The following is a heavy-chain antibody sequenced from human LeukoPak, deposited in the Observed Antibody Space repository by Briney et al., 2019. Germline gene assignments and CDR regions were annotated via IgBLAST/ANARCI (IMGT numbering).Heavy chain of an antibody. CDR3: ARLSSGWNYYYYYMDV. D-gene: IGHD6-19*01. J-gene: IGHJ6*03. CDR1: GFTFSSYS. CDR2: ISSSSSCI. Sequence: GGSLRLSCAASGFTFSSYSMNWVRQAPGKGLEWVSSISSSSSCIYYADSVKGRFTISRDNAKNSLYLQMNSLRAEDTAVYYCARLSSGWNYYYYYMDVWGKGTTVTVSS. V-gene: IGHV3-21*01.